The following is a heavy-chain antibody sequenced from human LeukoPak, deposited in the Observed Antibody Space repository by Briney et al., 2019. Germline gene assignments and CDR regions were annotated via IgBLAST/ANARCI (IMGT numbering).Heavy chain of an antibody. Sequence: PGGSLRLSCAASGFTFSSYSMNWVRQAPGKGLEWVANIKQDGSEKYYVDSVKGRFTISRDNPKNTLYLQMNSLRVEDTAIYFCAKRGVVIRVILVGFHKEAHYFDSWGRGAQVTVSS. V-gene: IGHV3-7*03. D-gene: IGHD3-22*01. J-gene: IGHJ4*02. CDR2: IKQDGSEK. CDR3: AKRGVVIRVILVGFHKEAHYFDS. CDR1: GFTFSSYS.